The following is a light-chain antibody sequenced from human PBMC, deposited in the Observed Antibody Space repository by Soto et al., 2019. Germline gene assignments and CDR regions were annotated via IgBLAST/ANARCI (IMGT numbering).Light chain of an antibody. J-gene: IGKJ1*01. V-gene: IGKV1-5*01. Sequence: DIQVTQSPPTLSASVGDRVSITCRASQTISTWLAWYQQKPGKAPELLIYDASTLESGVPSRFSGSGSGTEFSLTISSLQPDDFATFYCQQYSSFSRTFGQGTKVDI. CDR2: DAS. CDR1: QTISTW. CDR3: QQYSSFSRT.